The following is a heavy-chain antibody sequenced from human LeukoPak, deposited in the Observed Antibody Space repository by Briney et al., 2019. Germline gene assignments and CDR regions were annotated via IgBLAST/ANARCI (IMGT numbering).Heavy chain of an antibody. Sequence: PSETLSLTCAVSGYSISSGYYWGWIRPPPGKGLEWIGGIYHSGSTYYNPSLKSRVTISVDTSKNQFSLKLSSVTAADTAVYYCARLWRSSTSCRDWGQGTLVTVSS. J-gene: IGHJ4*02. CDR3: ARLWRSSTSCRD. CDR2: IYHSGST. CDR1: GYSISSGYY. D-gene: IGHD2-2*01. V-gene: IGHV4-38-2*01.